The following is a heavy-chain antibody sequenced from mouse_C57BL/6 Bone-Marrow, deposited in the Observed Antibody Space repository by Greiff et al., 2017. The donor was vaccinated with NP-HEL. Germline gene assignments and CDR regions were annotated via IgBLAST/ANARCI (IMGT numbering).Heavy chain of an antibody. CDR2: IDPSDSYT. D-gene: IGHD1-1*01. CDR3: ARCDYGSSDERVLGY. V-gene: IGHV1-69*01. CDR1: GYTFTSYW. Sequence: QVQLQQPGAELVMPGASVKLSCKASGYTFTSYWMHWVKQRPGQGLEWIGEIDPSDSYTNYNQKFKGKSTLTVDKSSSTAYMQLSILTSEDSAVYYCARCDYGSSDERVLGYWGQGTTLTVSS. J-gene: IGHJ2*01.